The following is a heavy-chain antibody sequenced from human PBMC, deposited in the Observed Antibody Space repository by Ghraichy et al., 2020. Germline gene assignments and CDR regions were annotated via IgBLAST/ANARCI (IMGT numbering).Heavy chain of an antibody. Sequence: SETLSLTCTVSGGSISSYYWSWIRQPPGKGLEWIGYIYYSGSTNYNPSLKSRVTISVDTSKNQFSLKLSSVTAADTAVYYCARAPPRGVYLYYYYGMDVWGQGTTVTVSS. CDR3: ARAPPRGVYLYYYYGMDV. D-gene: IGHD3-10*01. CDR1: GGSISSYY. V-gene: IGHV4-59*01. CDR2: IYYSGST. J-gene: IGHJ6*02.